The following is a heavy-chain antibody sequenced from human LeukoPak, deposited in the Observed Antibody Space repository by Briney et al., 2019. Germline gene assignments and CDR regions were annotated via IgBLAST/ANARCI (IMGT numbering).Heavy chain of an antibody. J-gene: IGHJ4*02. CDR2: IYHSEST. CDR3: ARGTSYSGATFLY. D-gene: IGHD1-26*01. Sequence: SETLSLTCTVSGGSIGSFYWNWIRQPPGKGLEWIGYIYHSESTNYNPSFKGRVTISADTSKNQFSLKLSSVTAADTAVYYCARGTSYSGATFLYWGQGTLVTVSS. CDR1: GGSIGSFY. V-gene: IGHV4-59*01.